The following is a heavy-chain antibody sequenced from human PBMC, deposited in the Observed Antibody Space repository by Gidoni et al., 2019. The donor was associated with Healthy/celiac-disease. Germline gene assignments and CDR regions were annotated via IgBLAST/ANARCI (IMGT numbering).Heavy chain of an antibody. CDR2: IIPILGIA. CDR3: ASSSGRSAYFQH. CDR1: GGTFSSYT. Sequence: QVQLVQSGAEVKKPGSSVKVSCKASGGTFSSYTISWVRQAPGQGLEWMGRIIPILGIANYAQKFQGRVTITADKSTSTAYMELSSLRSEDTAVYYCASSSGRSAYFQHWGQGTLVTVSS. D-gene: IGHD6-19*01. J-gene: IGHJ1*01. V-gene: IGHV1-69*02.